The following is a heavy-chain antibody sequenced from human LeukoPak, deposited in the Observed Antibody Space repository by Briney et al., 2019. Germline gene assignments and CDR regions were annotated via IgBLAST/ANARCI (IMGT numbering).Heavy chain of an antibody. CDR3: ARERRYNWNYVGGHAFDI. CDR2: INAGNGNT. D-gene: IGHD1-7*01. CDR1: EYTFTDYA. V-gene: IGHV1-3*01. J-gene: IGHJ3*02. Sequence: ASVKVSCKASEYTFTDYAINWVRQAPGQRLEWMGWINAGNGNTRYSQRFQGRVTMTRDTSTSTVYMELSSLRSEDTAVYYCARERRYNWNYVGGHAFDIWGQGTMVTVSS.